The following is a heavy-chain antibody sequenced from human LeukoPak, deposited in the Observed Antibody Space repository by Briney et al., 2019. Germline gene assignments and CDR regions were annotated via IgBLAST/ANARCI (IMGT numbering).Heavy chain of an antibody. J-gene: IGHJ5*02. V-gene: IGHV3-23*01. CDR1: GFTFSSYA. CDR3: AKGNYSSSWYGNNWFDP. CDR2: ISGSGGST. Sequence: GGSLRLSCAASGFTFSSYAMSWVRQAPGKGLEWVSAISGSGGSTYYADSVKGRFTISRDNSKNTLYLQMNSLRAEDTAVYYCAKGNYSSSWYGNNWFDPWGQGTLVTVSS. D-gene: IGHD6-13*01.